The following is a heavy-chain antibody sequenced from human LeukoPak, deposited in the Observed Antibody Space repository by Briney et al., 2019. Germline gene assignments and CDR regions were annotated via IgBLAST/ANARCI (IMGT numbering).Heavy chain of an antibody. J-gene: IGHJ4*02. D-gene: IGHD3-3*01. CDR3: ARAPRRDGLRPTDY. CDR1: GFTFSSYG. Sequence: GGSLRLSCAASGFTFSSYGMHWVRQAPGKGLEWVAVIWYDGSNKYYADSVKGRFTISRDNSKNTLYLQMNSLRAEDTAVYYCARAPRRDGLRPTDYWGQGTLVTVSS. V-gene: IGHV3-33*01. CDR2: IWYDGSNK.